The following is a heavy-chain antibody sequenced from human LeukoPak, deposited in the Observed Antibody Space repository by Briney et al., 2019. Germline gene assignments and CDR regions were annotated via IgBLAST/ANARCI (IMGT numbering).Heavy chain of an antibody. CDR2: ISGSGGST. J-gene: IGHJ4*02. CDR3: AKDGAITMVQEIFDY. CDR1: GFTFSSYA. D-gene: IGHD3-10*01. V-gene: IGHV3-23*01. Sequence: PGGSLRLSCAASGFTFSSYAMSWVRQAPGKGLQWVSAISGSGGSTYYADSVKGRFTISRDNSKNTLYLQMNSLRAEDTAVYYCAKDGAITMVQEIFDYWGQGTLVTVSS.